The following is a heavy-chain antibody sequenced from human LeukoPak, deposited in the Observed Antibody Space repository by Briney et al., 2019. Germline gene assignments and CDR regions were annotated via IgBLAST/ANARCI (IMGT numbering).Heavy chain of an antibody. Sequence: SETLSLTCTVSGGSISSYYWSWIRQPAGKGLEWIGRIYTSGSTNYNPSLKSRVTMSVDTSKTQFSLKLSSVTAADTAVYYCARGPPLVVPAARANWFDPWGQGTLVTVSS. D-gene: IGHD2-2*01. J-gene: IGHJ5*02. V-gene: IGHV4-4*07. CDR1: GGSISSYY. CDR2: IYTSGST. CDR3: ARGPPLVVPAARANWFDP.